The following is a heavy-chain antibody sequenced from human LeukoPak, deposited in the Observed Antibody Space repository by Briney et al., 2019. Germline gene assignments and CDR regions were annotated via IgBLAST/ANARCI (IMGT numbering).Heavy chain of an antibody. J-gene: IGHJ2*01. CDR1: GFTLSNYN. V-gene: IGHV3-48*01. Sequence: GGSLRLSCAASGFTLSNYNMNWVRQAPGKGLEWVSYVSPNGYTIHYADSVKGRFTISRDNAKDSPYLQMNSLRAEDTAVYYCARGVPAAISNWYFDLWGRGTLVTVSS. CDR3: ARGVPAAISNWYFDL. CDR2: VSPNGYTI. D-gene: IGHD2-2*01.